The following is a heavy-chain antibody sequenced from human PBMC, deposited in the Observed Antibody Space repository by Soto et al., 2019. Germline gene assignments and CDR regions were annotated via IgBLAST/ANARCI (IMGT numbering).Heavy chain of an antibody. D-gene: IGHD3-16*02. CDR3: ATKTLLSYFQY. CDR1: GHTLSELS. J-gene: IGHJ1*01. V-gene: IGHV1-24*01. CDR2: FDREDAET. Sequence: GASVKVSCKVFGHTLSELSMHWVRQAPGEGLEWVGGFDREDAETIYAQKFQGRVTMTEDTSTDIAYLELSSLRSEDTAVYYCATKTLLSYFQYWGQGTLVTVSS.